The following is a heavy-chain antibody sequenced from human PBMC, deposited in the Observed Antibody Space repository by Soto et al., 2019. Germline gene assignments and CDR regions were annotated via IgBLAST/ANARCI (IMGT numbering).Heavy chain of an antibody. D-gene: IGHD2-15*01. CDR1: GGSISSYY. V-gene: IGHV4-59*01. J-gene: IGHJ3*02. Sequence: SETLSLTCTVSGGSISSYYWSWIRQPPGKGLEWIGYIYYSGSTNYNPSLKSRVTISVDTSKNQFSLKLSSVTAADTAVYYCAGGGGNDDFDIWGQGTMVTVSS. CDR2: IYYSGST. CDR3: AGGGGNDDFDI.